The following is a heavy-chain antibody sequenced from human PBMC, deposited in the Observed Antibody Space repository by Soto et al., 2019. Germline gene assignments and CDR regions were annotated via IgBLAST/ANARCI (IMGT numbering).Heavy chain of an antibody. CDR2: IYYSGST. J-gene: IGHJ4*01. Sequence: QLQLQESGPGLVKPSASLSLTCTVSGCSISSSSYYWGWIRQPPGKGLEWIGSIYYSGSTYYHPSLKSRVTISVDTSKTQFSLKLSSVTAADTAVYYCATLWGQDWGHGTLVSDSS. V-gene: IGHV4-39*01. CDR1: GCSISSSSYY. CDR3: ATLWGQD. D-gene: IGHD3-10*01.